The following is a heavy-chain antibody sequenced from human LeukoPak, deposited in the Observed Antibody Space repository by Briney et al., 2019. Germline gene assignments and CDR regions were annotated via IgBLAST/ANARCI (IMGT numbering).Heavy chain of an antibody. CDR1: GGSFSGYY. V-gene: IGHV4-34*01. D-gene: IGHD3-9*01. Sequence: SETLSLTCAVYGGSFSGYYWSWIRQPPGKGLEWIGEINHSGSTNYNPSLKSRVTISVDTSKNQFSLKLSSVTAADTAVYYCARPDILTGYPDYWGQGTLVTVSS. CDR3: ARPDILTGYPDY. J-gene: IGHJ4*02. CDR2: INHSGST.